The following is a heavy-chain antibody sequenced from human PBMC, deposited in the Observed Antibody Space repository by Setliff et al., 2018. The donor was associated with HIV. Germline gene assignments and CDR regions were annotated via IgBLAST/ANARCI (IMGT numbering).Heavy chain of an antibody. CDR2: ICYSATT. D-gene: IGHD6-13*01. Sequence: SETLSLTCAVYGGSSSGHFWSWIRQPPGKGLEWIGTICYSATTNYNPSLKNRVAISVDTSKNQFSLKLTSVTPADTAVYYCARRSGAAVFYYFDYWGQGTLVTV. V-gene: IGHV4-59*11. CDR3: ARRSGAAVFYYFDY. CDR1: GGSSSGHF. J-gene: IGHJ4*02.